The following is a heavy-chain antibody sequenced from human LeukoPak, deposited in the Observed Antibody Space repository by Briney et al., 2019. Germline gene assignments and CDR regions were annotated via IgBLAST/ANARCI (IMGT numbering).Heavy chain of an antibody. V-gene: IGHV3-23*01. CDR3: AKGAQPNSSGWYRNYYYYYGMDV. D-gene: IGHD6-19*01. CDR1: GFTFSSYA. Sequence: TGGSLRLSCAASGFTFSSYAMSWVRQAPGKGREWVSAISGIGGSTYYADSVKGRFTISRDNSKNTLYLQMNSLRAEDTAVYYCAKGAQPNSSGWYRNYYYYYGMDVWGQGTTVTVSS. CDR2: ISGIGGST. J-gene: IGHJ6*02.